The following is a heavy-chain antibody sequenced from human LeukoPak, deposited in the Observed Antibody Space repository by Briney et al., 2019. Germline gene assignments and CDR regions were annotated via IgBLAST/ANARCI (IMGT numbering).Heavy chain of an antibody. CDR3: ARRTSSGWYYYYYGMDV. D-gene: IGHD6-19*01. J-gene: IGHJ6*02. V-gene: IGHV1-8*01. Sequence: GASVTVSCKASGYTFTSYDINWVRQATGQGLEWMGWMNPNSGNTGYAQKFQGRVTMTRNTSISTAYMELSSLRSEDTAVYYCARRTSSGWYYYYYGMDVWGQGTTVTVSS. CDR2: MNPNSGNT. CDR1: GYTFTSYD.